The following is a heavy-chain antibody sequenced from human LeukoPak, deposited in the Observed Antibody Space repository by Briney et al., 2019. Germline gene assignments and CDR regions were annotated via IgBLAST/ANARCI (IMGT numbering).Heavy chain of an antibody. CDR2: IYYSGST. D-gene: IGHD6-19*01. V-gene: IGHV4-59*08. CDR1: GGSISNRY. CDR3: ARQTSSGWYGGHFDY. Sequence: PSETLSLTCTVAGGSISNRYWSWIRQPPGKGLEWIGYIYYSGSTNYNPSLKSRVTISVDTSKNQFSLKLSSVTAADTAVYYCARQTSSGWYGGHFDYWGQGTLVTVSS. J-gene: IGHJ4*02.